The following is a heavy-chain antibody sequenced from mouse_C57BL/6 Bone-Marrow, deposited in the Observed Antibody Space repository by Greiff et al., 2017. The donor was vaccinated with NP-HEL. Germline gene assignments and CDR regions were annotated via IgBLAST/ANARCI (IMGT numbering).Heavy chain of an antibody. V-gene: IGHV5-17*01. J-gene: IGHJ3*01. CDR1: GFTFSDYG. CDR3: ARPSFYYYGSSPPWFAY. D-gene: IGHD1-1*01. Sequence: EVKLVESGGGLVKPGGSLKLSCAASGFTFSDYGMHWVRQAPEKGLEWVAYISSGSSTIYYADTVKGRFTISRDNAKNTLFLQMTSLRSEDTAMYYCARPSFYYYGSSPPWFAYWGQGTLVTVSA. CDR2: ISSGSSTI.